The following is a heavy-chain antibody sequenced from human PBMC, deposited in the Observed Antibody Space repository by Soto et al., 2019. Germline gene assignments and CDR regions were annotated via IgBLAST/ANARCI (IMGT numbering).Heavy chain of an antibody. Sequence: EVQLLESGGSLVQPGGSLRLSCAASGFSFSTYAMGWVRQATGKGLEWVSAISGSGSATYYADPVKGRFTISRDNSKDTLYLQMNSRRAGDTAVYYCAKDIKGTGTTVIYDSWGQGSLVTVSS. V-gene: IGHV3-23*01. D-gene: IGHD1-7*01. CDR2: ISGSGSAT. CDR3: AKDIKGTGTTVIYDS. J-gene: IGHJ4*02. CDR1: GFSFSTYA.